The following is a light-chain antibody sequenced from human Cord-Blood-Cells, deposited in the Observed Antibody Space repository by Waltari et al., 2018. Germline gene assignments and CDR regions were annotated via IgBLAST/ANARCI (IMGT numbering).Light chain of an antibody. J-gene: IGKJ1*01. V-gene: IGKV3-11*01. CDR2: HAS. CDR3: QQRSNWPSWT. Sequence: EIVLTQSPATLSLSPGESATLTCRASQSVSSYLAWYQQKPGQAPRLLIYHASNRATGSPARFSSSGSGTDFTLTISSLEPEDFAVYYCQQRSNWPSWTFGQGTKVEIK. CDR1: QSVSSY.